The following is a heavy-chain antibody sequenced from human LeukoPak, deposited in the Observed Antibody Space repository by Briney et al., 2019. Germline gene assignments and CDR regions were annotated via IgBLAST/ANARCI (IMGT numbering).Heavy chain of an antibody. V-gene: IGHV4-59*01. D-gene: IGHD3-16*01. CDR1: GGSINNYY. J-gene: IGHJ6*02. CDR2: IHYSGST. CDR3: ARDLTLYYYYGMDV. Sequence: SETLSLTCTVSGGSINNYYWTWIRQPPGKGLEWIGYIHYSGSTNYNPSLKSRVAVSLDTSKKQFSLKLSSVTAADTAVYYCARDLTLYYYYGMDVWGQGTTVTVS.